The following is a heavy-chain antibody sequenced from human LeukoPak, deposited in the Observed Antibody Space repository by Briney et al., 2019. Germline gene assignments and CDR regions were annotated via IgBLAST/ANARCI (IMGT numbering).Heavy chain of an antibody. CDR1: EFIFSNYA. V-gene: IGHV3-23*01. Sequence: PGGSLRLSCAGSEFIFSNYAMSWVRQTPGKGLEWVSTISLSGAGTYYADSVKGQFTISRDNSKNTLYLQMNSLRAEDTAVYYCAEAADTAMVPNHPPYNWGQGTLVTVSS. D-gene: IGHD5-18*01. CDR2: ISLSGAGT. J-gene: IGHJ4*02. CDR3: AEAADTAMVPNHPPYN.